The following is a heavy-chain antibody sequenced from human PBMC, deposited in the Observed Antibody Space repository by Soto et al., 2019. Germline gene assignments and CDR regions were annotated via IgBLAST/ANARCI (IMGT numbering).Heavy chain of an antibody. CDR1: GGSFSGYY. D-gene: IGHD3-3*01. V-gene: IGHV4-34*01. J-gene: IGHJ5*02. Sequence: QVQLQQWCAGLLKPSETLSLTCAVYGGSFSGYYWSWIRQPPGKGLEWIGEINHSGSTNYNPSLKSRVTISVDTSKNQFSLKLSSVTAADTAVYYCAKNHLTYYDFWSGYQNWFDPWGQGTLVTVSS. CDR2: INHSGST. CDR3: AKNHLTYYDFWSGYQNWFDP.